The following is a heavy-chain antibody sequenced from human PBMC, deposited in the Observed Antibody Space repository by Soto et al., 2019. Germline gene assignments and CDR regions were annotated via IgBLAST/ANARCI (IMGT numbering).Heavy chain of an antibody. CDR2: IHHSGST. Sequence: QVQLQESGPGLVKPSGTLSLTCAVSGGSISSSNWWSWVRQPPGKGLEGIGEIHHSGSTNYNASLKSRVTISFDKSKTQFSLRLSSVTAADTAVYYCARSPSGGDAGRWGQGTLVTVSS. CDR3: ARSPSGGDAGR. J-gene: IGHJ4*02. D-gene: IGHD3-16*01. CDR1: GGSISSSNW. V-gene: IGHV4-4*02.